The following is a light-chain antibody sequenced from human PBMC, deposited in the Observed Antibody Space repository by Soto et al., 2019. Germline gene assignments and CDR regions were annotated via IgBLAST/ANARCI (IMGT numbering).Light chain of an antibody. CDR1: QNVNRY. Sequence: DIQMTQSPSSLSASVGDSVTSTCRTSQNVNRYLNWYQQRPGKAPKLLIYTASALQSEVPARFRGSGSGTEFTLSITSLQPEDFATYYCQQSHITPWTFGQGTKVDIK. CDR3: QQSHITPWT. V-gene: IGKV1-39*01. J-gene: IGKJ1*01. CDR2: TAS.